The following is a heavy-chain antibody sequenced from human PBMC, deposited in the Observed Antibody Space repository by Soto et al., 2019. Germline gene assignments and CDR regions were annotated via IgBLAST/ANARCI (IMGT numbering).Heavy chain of an antibody. CDR3: VRANYFDY. Sequence: PSETLSLTCSVSGGSISSYYWTWIRQFPGKGLEWIGNIYYSGSNNYNPFIKSRVTISVDSSKNKFSLKLSSVTAADTAVYYCVRANYFDYWGQGTLVTVS. CDR2: IYYSGSN. V-gene: IGHV4-59*01. CDR1: GGSISSYY. J-gene: IGHJ4*02.